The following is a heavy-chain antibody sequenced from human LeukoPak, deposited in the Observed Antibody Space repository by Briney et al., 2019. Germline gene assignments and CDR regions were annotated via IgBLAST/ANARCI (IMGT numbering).Heavy chain of an antibody. J-gene: IGHJ3*02. CDR3: ARGNSGYDYAFDI. D-gene: IGHD5-12*01. CDR2: IYSSGST. Sequence: PSETLSLTCTVSGGSISSYHWSWIRQPPGKGLQWIGFIYSSGSTNYNPSLKSRVTISLDTSKNQFSLRVSSVTSADTAVYYCARGNSGYDYAFDIWCQGTMVTVSS. CDR1: GGSISSYH. V-gene: IGHV4-59*01.